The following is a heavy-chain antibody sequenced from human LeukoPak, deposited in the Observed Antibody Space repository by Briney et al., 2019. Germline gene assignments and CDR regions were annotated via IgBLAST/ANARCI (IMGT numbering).Heavy chain of an antibody. J-gene: IGHJ4*02. D-gene: IGHD4-17*01. CDR2: ISSSSSYI. Sequence: GGSLRLSCAASGFPFSRYSMNWVRQARGKGREWVSSISSSSSYIYYADSVKGRFTISRDNAKNSLYLQMNSLRAEDTAVYCCARDQNYGDYGDYWGEGALGTVSS. V-gene: IGHV3-21*01. CDR1: GFPFSRYS. CDR3: ARDQNYGDYGDY.